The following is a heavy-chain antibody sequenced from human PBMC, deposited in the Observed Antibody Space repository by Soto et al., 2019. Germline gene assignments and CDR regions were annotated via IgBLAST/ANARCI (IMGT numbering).Heavy chain of an antibody. CDR1: GFSVSSNY. Sequence: GGSLRLSCAASGFSVSSNYMTWVRQAPGKGLEWVSVIYSAGDTFYADSVKGRFIISRDVSENTLFLQMSSPRVEDTAVYFCATTNGGPYLYYGMDFWGQGTTVTVSS. CDR3: ATTNGGPYLYYGMDF. V-gene: IGHV3-53*01. D-gene: IGHD2-8*01. CDR2: IYSAGDT. J-gene: IGHJ6*02.